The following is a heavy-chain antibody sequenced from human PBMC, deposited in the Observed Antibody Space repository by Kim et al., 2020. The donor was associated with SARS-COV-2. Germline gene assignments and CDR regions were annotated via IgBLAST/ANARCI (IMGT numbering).Heavy chain of an antibody. J-gene: IGHJ4*01. CDR1: GFTFSSYG. V-gene: IGHV3-30*03. Sequence: GGSLRLSCAASGFTFSSYGMHWVRQAPGKGLEWVAVISYDGSNKYYADSVKSRFTISRDNSKNTLYLQMNSLRAEDTAVYYCASNRNYYGSGSYILDYWG. CDR2: ISYDGSNK. D-gene: IGHD3-10*01. CDR3: ASNRNYYGSGSYILDY.